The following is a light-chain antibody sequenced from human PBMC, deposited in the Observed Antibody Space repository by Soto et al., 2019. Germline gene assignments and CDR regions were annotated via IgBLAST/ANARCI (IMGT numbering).Light chain of an antibody. V-gene: IGKV2-24*01. CDR2: KIS. CDR3: MQATHSPWA. Sequence: DIVMTQTPLSSPVTLGQPASISCRSSQSLVHSDGNTYLSWLQQSPGQPPRRLIYKISKRFSGVPDRFGGSGAGTDFTLKITRVEAEDVGVYYCMQATHSPWAFGQGTKVEIK. J-gene: IGKJ1*01. CDR1: QSLVHSDGNTY.